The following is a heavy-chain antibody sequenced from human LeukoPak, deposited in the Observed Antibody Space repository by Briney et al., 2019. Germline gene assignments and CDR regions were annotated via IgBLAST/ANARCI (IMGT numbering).Heavy chain of an antibody. CDR1: GYSISSGYY. J-gene: IGHJ4*02. V-gene: IGHV4-38-2*01. Sequence: PSETLSLTCAASGYSISSGYYWGWIRQPPGKGLEWIGSIYHSGSTYYNPSLKSRVTISVDTSKNQFSLKLSSVTAADTAVYYCARHSGKDIVAAGNFDYWGQGTLVTVSS. CDR2: IYHSGST. D-gene: IGHD6-13*01. CDR3: ARHSGKDIVAAGNFDY.